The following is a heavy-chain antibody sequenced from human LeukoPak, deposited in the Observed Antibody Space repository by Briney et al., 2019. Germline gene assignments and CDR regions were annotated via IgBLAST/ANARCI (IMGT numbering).Heavy chain of an antibody. D-gene: IGHD1-26*01. CDR1: GGSFSGYY. V-gene: IGHV4-34*01. CDR3: ARDDGGSYLLFDY. Sequence: SETLSLTCAVYGGSFSGYYWSWIRQPPGKGLEWIGEINHSGSTNYNPSLKSRVTISVDTSKNQFSLKLSSVTAADTAVYYCARDDGGSYLLFDYWGQGTLVTVSS. CDR2: INHSGST. J-gene: IGHJ4*02.